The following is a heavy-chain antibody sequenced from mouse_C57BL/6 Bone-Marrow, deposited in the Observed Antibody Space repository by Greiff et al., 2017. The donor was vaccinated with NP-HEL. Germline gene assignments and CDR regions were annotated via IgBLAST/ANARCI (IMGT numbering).Heavy chain of an antibody. D-gene: IGHD1-2*01. CDR2: IHPNSGST. CDR3: ATTALYWYFDV. Sequence: QVQLQPGAELVKPGASVKLSCKASGYTFTSYWMHWVKQRPGQGLEWIGMIHPNSGSTNYNEKFKSKATLTVDKSSSTAYMQLSSLTSEDSAVYYCATTALYWYFDVWGTGTTVTVSS. J-gene: IGHJ1*03. V-gene: IGHV1-64*01. CDR1: GYTFTSYW.